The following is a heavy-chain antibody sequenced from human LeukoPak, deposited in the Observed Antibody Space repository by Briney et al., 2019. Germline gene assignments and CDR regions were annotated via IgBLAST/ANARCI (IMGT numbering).Heavy chain of an antibody. CDR1: GFTFSSYS. CDR3: AREDSSSSGDY. J-gene: IGHJ4*02. V-gene: IGHV3-21*01. Sequence: PGGSLRLSCAASGFTFSSYSMNWVRQAPGKGLEWVSSISSSSYRYYADSVKGRFTISRDNAKNSLYLQMNSLRAEDTAVYYCAREDSSSSGDYWGQGTLVTVSS. D-gene: IGHD6-6*01. CDR2: ISSSSYR.